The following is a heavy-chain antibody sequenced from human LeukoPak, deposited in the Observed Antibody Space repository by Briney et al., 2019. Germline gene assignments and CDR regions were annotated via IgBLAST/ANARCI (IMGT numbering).Heavy chain of an antibody. CDR1: GFTFSTYP. Sequence: GGSLRLSCAASGFTFSTYPMHWVRQAPGKGLEWVAVISSDRSNKYYADSVKGRLTISRDNSKNTVYLQMNSLRAEDTAVYYCARGLGYCSSTSCQIDHWGQGTLVTVSS. J-gene: IGHJ4*02. V-gene: IGHV3-30*04. CDR3: ARGLGYCSSTSCQIDH. CDR2: ISSDRSNK. D-gene: IGHD2-2*01.